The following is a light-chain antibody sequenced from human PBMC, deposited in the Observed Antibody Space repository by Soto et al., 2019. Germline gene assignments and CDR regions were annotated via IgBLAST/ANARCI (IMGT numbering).Light chain of an antibody. V-gene: IGKV1-39*01. J-gene: IGKJ5*01. Sequence: DIQMTQSPSSLSTSIGDRVTIXXRASQRINVYLNWYRQKPGKAPELLIYSASNLQSGVPSRFSGSGSGTDFTLTISGLQSEDFATYYCQQSFSTPTFGQGTRLEIK. CDR2: SAS. CDR1: QRINVY. CDR3: QQSFSTPT.